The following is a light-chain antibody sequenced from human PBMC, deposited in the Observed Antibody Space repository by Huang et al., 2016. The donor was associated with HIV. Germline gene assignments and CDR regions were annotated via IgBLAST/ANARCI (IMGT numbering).Light chain of an antibody. CDR2: GAS. CDR1: QSVSSN. V-gene: IGKV3D-15*01. Sequence: EIVMTQSPATLSVSPGERATLSCRASQSVSSNLAWYQHKPGQAPRLRIFGASTRATGIPARFSGSGSGTEFTLTISSLQSEDFAVYYCHQYNNWPPWTFGQGTKVEIK. CDR3: HQYNNWPPWT. J-gene: IGKJ1*01.